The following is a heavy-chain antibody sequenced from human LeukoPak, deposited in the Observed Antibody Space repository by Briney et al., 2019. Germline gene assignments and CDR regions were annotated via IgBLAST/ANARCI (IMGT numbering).Heavy chain of an antibody. D-gene: IGHD1-26*01. CDR2: ISWNSGSI. J-gene: IGHJ4*02. CDR3: AKDIRYSGSYYSEAYFDY. Sequence: GGSLTLSCAASGFTFDDYAMHWVRQAPGKGLEWVSGISWNSGSIGYADSVKGRFTISRDNAKNSLYLQMNSLRAEDTALYYCAKDIRYSGSYYSEAYFDYWGQGTLVTVSS. V-gene: IGHV3-9*01. CDR1: GFTFDDYA.